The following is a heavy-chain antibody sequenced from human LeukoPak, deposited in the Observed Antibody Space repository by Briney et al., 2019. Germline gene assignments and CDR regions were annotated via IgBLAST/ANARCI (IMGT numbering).Heavy chain of an antibody. CDR3: ARGSFDSSGYYVSDY. CDR1: GASISTNY. J-gene: IGHJ4*02. D-gene: IGHD3-22*01. CDR2: IYNSGNT. V-gene: IGHV4-4*07. Sequence: SSETLSLTCSVSGASISTNYWSWIRQPAGKGLEWIGRIYNSGNTNYSPSLESRVTMSADTSKNHFSLRLTSVTAADTAVYYCARGSFDSSGYYVSDYWGQGRLVTVSS.